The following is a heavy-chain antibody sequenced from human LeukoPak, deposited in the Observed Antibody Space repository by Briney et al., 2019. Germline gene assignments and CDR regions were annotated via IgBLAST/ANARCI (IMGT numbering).Heavy chain of an antibody. CDR3: ARAGHNSNSGGYDF. Sequence: ASVKISCKPSGYTFIDHYLHWVRQAPGQGLESLGWIDPDTGDTNYPQKFQGRVTMTRDTSSSTAYMELNRLRSDDTAVYYCARAGHNSNSGGYDFWGLGTLVTVSS. V-gene: IGHV1-2*02. CDR1: GYTFIDHY. D-gene: IGHD3-22*01. J-gene: IGHJ4*02. CDR2: IDPDTGDT.